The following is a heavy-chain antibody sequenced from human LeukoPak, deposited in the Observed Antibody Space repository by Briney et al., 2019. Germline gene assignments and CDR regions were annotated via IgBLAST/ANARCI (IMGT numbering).Heavy chain of an antibody. CDR3: ARDLGTSNYGY. Sequence: PSETLSLTCTVSGGSISSYYWSWIRQPAGKGLEWIGRIYTSGSTNYNPSLKSRVTISVDKSRNQFSLKLSSVTAADTAVYYCARDLGTSNYGYWGQGTLVTVSS. CDR1: GGSISSYY. J-gene: IGHJ4*02. V-gene: IGHV4-4*07. CDR2: IYTSGST. D-gene: IGHD4-11*01.